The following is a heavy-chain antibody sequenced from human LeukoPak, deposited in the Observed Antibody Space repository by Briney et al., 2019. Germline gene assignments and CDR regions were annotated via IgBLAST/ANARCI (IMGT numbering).Heavy chain of an antibody. V-gene: IGHV4-4*07. J-gene: IGHJ4*02. D-gene: IGHD4-23*01. CDR2: IYTSGST. CDR1: GGSISSYY. Sequence: PSETLSLTCTVSGGSISSYYWSWIRQPAGKGLEWIGRIYTSGSTNYNPSLKSRVTMSVDTSKNQFSLKLSSVTAADTAVYYCARDLTTVGLRYFDYWGQGTLVTVSS. CDR3: ARDLTTVGLRYFDY.